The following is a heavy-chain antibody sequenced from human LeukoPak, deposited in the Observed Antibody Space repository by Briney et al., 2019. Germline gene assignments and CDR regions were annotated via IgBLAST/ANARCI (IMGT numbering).Heavy chain of an antibody. CDR3: ARVTLYDSSGYYYRYFDY. D-gene: IGHD3-22*01. Sequence: SETLSLTCAVSGGSISSGGYSWSWIRQPPGKGLEWIGYIYHSGSTYYNPSLKSRVTISVDRSKNQSSLKLSSVTAADTAVYYCARVTLYDSSGYYYRYFDYWGQGTLVTVSS. J-gene: IGHJ4*02. V-gene: IGHV4-30-2*01. CDR1: GGSISSGGYS. CDR2: IYHSGST.